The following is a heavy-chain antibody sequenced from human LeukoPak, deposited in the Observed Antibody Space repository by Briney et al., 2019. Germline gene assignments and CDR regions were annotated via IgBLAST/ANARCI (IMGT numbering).Heavy chain of an antibody. J-gene: IGHJ5*02. Sequence: PSETLSLTCTVSGGSISSYYWSWIRQLPGKGLEWIGYISYSGSTNFNPSLKSRVTISVDTSKNQFSLKLSSVTAADTAVYYCAREGTAGTNLNWFDPWGQGTLVTVSS. CDR1: GGSISSYY. CDR3: AREGTAGTNLNWFDP. V-gene: IGHV4-59*01. D-gene: IGHD1-1*01. CDR2: ISYSGST.